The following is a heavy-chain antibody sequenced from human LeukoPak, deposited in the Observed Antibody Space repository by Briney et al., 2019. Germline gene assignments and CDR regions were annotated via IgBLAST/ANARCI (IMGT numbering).Heavy chain of an antibody. V-gene: IGHV2-5*01. CDR3: AHTYCGGDCSSPFDY. CDR1: GFSLGTGRGA. J-gene: IGHJ4*02. CDR2: IYWNDDK. Sequence: SGPTLVNPPQTLTLTCTLSGFSLGTGRGAVGWIRQPPGKALEWLSLIYWNDDKYYSPSLRSRLTVTKDTSKNQVVLTMTNVDPVDTATYYCAHTYCGGDCSSPFDYWGQGTLVTVSS. D-gene: IGHD2-21*01.